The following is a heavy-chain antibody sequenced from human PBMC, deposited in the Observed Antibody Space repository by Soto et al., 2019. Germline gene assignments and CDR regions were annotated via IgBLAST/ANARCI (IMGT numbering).Heavy chain of an antibody. V-gene: IGHV4-39*07. J-gene: IGHJ5*02. CDR3: ARVLFGRGNWFDP. Sequence: SETLSLTCTVSGGSISSSIYYWGWIRQPPGMGLEWIGSTIYYTGNTYYNPSLKSRVAISVDTSKNQFSLKLSSVTAADTAVYYCARVLFGRGNWFDPWGQGTLVTVSS. CDR2: TIYYTGNT. CDR1: GGSISSSIYY. D-gene: IGHD3-3*01.